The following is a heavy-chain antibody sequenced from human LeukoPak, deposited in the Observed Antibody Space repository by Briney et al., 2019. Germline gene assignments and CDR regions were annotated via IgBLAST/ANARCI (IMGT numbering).Heavy chain of an antibody. J-gene: IGHJ4*02. V-gene: IGHV3-30*18. Sequence: GRSLRLSCAASGITFSSYGMHWVRQAPGKGLEWVAVISYDGSNKYYADSVKGRFTISRDNSKNTLYLQMNSLRAEDTAVYYCAKSYSSSGYPWHFDYWGQGPLVTVSS. CDR2: ISYDGSNK. D-gene: IGHD3-22*01. CDR3: AKSYSSSGYPWHFDY. CDR1: GITFSSYG.